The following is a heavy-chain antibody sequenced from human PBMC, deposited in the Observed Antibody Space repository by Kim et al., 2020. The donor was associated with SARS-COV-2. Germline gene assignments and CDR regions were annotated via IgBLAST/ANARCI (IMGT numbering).Heavy chain of an antibody. CDR2: INHSGST. D-gene: IGHD6-19*01. Sequence: SETLSLTCAVYGGSFSGYYWSWIRQPPGKGLEWIGEINHSGSTNYNPSLKSRVTISVDTSKNQFSLKLSSVTAADTAVYYCARRGVAVAGTRIRWFDPWGQGTLVTVSS. CDR3: ARRGVAVAGTRIRWFDP. J-gene: IGHJ5*02. CDR1: GGSFSGYY. V-gene: IGHV4-34*01.